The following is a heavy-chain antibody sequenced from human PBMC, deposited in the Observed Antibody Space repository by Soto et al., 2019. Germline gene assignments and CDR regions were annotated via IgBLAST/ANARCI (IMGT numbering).Heavy chain of an antibody. CDR3: AKGSAHASPYYFDH. Sequence: PWGCIKISSAASGLRLNIYSVSGSRQTPGKGLEWVSAITGGGGSTFHADSVKGRFTISRDNSKNTLYLQMSSLRADDTAVYYCAKGSAHASPYYFDHWGQGSLVTVSS. CDR1: GLRLNIYS. J-gene: IGHJ4*02. CDR2: ITGGGGST. V-gene: IGHV3-23*01.